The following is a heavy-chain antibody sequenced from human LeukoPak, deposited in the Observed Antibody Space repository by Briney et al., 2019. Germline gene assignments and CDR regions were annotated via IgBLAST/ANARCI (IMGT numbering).Heavy chain of an antibody. V-gene: IGHV3-21*04. J-gene: IGHJ5*02. Sequence: GGSLRLSCAASGFTFSSYNMLWLRQATGKGLEWVSSISIISSYIYYADSVKGRFTISRDNSKNTLYLQMNSLRAEDTAVYYCARVSRGSGGWFDPWGQGTLVTVSS. CDR2: ISIISSYI. CDR3: ARVSRGSGGWFDP. CDR1: GFTFSSYN. D-gene: IGHD3-10*01.